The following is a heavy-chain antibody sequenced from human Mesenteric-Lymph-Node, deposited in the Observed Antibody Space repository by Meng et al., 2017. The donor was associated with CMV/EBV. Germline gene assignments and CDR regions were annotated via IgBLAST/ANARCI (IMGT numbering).Heavy chain of an antibody. J-gene: IGHJ6*02. V-gene: IGHV3-48*04. CDR1: GFTFSSYS. Sequence: GESLKISCAASGFTFSSYSMNWVRQAPGKGLDWVSYISSSGSTIYYADSVKGRFTISRDNAKNSLYLQMNSLRAEDTAVYYCARLFGGIVGMDVWGQGTTVTVSS. CDR2: ISSSGSTI. CDR3: ARLFGGIVGMDV. D-gene: IGHD3-16*01.